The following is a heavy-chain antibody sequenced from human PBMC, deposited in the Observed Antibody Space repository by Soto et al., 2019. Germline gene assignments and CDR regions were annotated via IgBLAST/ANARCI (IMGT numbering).Heavy chain of an antibody. CDR1: GFTFSSYW. D-gene: IGHD3-16*01. CDR2: IKQDGSEK. CDR3: ARDHYDYIWETSY. J-gene: IGHJ4*02. Sequence: PGGSLRLSYAASGFTFSSYWMSWVRQAPGKGLEWVANIKQDGSEKYYVDSVEGRFTISRDNAKNSLYLQMNSLRAEDTAVYYCARDHYDYIWETSYWGQGTLVTVSS. V-gene: IGHV3-7*01.